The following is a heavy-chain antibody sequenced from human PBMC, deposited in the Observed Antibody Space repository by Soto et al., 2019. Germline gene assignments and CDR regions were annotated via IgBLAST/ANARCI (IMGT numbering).Heavy chain of an antibody. V-gene: IGHV3-23*01. J-gene: IGHJ4*02. D-gene: IGHD6-19*01. CDR1: GFTFSTYA. Sequence: EVQLLESGGGLVQPGGSQRLSCGASGFTFSTYAMGWVRQAPGKGLEWVSGISGSGGRTYYADSVKGRFTISRDNSKNTLYLQMNSLRGEDAAVYYCAKIAEAVAGTVYGYWGQGTLVTVSS. CDR3: AKIAEAVAGTVYGY. CDR2: ISGSGGRT.